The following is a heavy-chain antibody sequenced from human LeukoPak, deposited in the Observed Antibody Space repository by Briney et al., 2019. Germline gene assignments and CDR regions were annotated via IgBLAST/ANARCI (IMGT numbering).Heavy chain of an antibody. V-gene: IGHV4-39*07. D-gene: IGHD3-3*01. CDR3: ARALFGHTRDFDY. Sequence: SETLSLTCTVSGAFITRDTYYWAWVRQSPGKGLEWIGSIYYSGGTYYSPSLKSRVTISVDTSKNHFSLKLSSVTAADTAVYYCARALFGHTRDFDYWGQGTLVTVSS. CDR1: GAFITRDTYY. CDR2: IYYSGGT. J-gene: IGHJ4*02.